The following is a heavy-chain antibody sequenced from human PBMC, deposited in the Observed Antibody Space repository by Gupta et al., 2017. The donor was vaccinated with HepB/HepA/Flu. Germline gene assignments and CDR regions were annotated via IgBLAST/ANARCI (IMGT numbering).Heavy chain of an antibody. Sequence: QVQLQESGPGLVKPSETLSLSCSVSGGSINDYYWTWIRQPAGKGLEWIGRMFSSGDSRYNPALQSRVTMSLDTSKKQFSLKLNSVTAADTAVYYCTRGIVGPLRLGYHYFQMDVWGKGAAVTVSS. V-gene: IGHV4-4*07. D-gene: IGHD2-15*01. CDR1: GGSINDYY. CDR3: TRGIVGPLRLGYHYFQMDV. J-gene: IGHJ6*03. CDR2: MFSSGDS.